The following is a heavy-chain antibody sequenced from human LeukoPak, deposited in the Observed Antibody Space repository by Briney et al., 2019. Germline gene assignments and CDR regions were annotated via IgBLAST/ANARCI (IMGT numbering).Heavy chain of an antibody. Sequence: SVKVSCEASGGTFSSYAISWVRQAPGQGLEWMGRIVPIFGTTNYAQKFQGRVTITADESTSTAYMELSSLRSEDTAVYYCARQHNNENYCSGGSCYDTPFDPWGQGTLVTVSS. CDR2: IVPIFGTT. CDR1: GGTFSSYA. D-gene: IGHD2-15*01. J-gene: IGHJ5*02. V-gene: IGHV1-69*13. CDR3: ARQHNNENYCSGGSCYDTPFDP.